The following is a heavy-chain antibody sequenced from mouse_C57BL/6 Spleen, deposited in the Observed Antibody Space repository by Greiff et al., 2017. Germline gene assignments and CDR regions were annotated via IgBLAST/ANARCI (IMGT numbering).Heavy chain of an antibody. CDR3: AAFITTGVDYAMDY. V-gene: IGHV1-69*01. CDR2: IDPSDSYT. CDR1: GYTFTSYW. D-gene: IGHD1-1*01. J-gene: IGHJ4*01. Sequence: VQLQQPGAELVMPGASVKLSCKASGYTFTSYWMHWVKQRPGQGLEWIGEIDPSDSYTNYNQKFKGKSTVTVDKSSSTAYMQLSSLTSEDSAVYYWAAFITTGVDYAMDYWGQGTSVTVSS.